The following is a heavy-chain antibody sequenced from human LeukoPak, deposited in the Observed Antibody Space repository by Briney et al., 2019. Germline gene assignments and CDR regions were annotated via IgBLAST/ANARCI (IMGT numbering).Heavy chain of an antibody. CDR2: ISAYNGNT. V-gene: IGHV1-18*01. J-gene: IGHJ4*02. D-gene: IGHD6-6*01. Sequence: ASVKVSCKASGYTFTSYGISWVRQAPGQGLEWMGWISAYNGNTNYAQKLQGRVTMTTDTSTSTAYMELRSLRSDDTAVYYCARVPGWQLVTQNFDYWGQGTLVTVSS. CDR1: GYTFTSYG. CDR3: ARVPGWQLVTQNFDY.